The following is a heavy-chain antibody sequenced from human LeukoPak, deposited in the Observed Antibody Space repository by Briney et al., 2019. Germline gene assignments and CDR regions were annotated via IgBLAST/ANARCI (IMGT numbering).Heavy chain of an antibody. J-gene: IGHJ4*02. Sequence: MLSETVSLTCTVSGGSISTYYWSWIRQPPGKGLEWIGHIYSTGSTNYNPSLKSRVTISVDTSKNQFSLKLISVTAADTAVYYCARGHPTTTEYSRSSPLLNFDYWGQGTLATVSS. CDR3: ARGHPTTTEYSRSSPLLNFDY. D-gene: IGHD6-6*01. CDR2: IYSTGST. V-gene: IGHV4-59*12. CDR1: GGSISTYY.